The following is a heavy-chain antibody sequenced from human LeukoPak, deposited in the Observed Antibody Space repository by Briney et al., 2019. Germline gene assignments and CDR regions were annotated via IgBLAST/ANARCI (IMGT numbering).Heavy chain of an antibody. Sequence: SETLSLTCTVSGGSVSSGSYYWSWIRQPPGKGLEWIGYIYYSGSTNYNPSLKSRVTISVDRSKNQFSLKLSSVTAADTAVYYCARGGRLTFFDYWGQGTLVTVSS. J-gene: IGHJ4*02. D-gene: IGHD3-16*01. V-gene: IGHV4-61*01. CDR2: IYYSGST. CDR3: ARGGRLTFFDY. CDR1: GGSVSSGSYY.